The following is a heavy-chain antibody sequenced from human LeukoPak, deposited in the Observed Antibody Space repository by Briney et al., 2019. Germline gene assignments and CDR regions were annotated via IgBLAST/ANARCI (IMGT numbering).Heavy chain of an antibody. CDR2: IYHSGST. V-gene: IGHV4-4*02. CDR1: GGSISSSNW. CDR3: ARGPVVVAATDNWFDP. J-gene: IGHJ5*02. D-gene: IGHD2-15*01. Sequence: SETLSLTCAVSGGSISSSNWWSWVRQPPGKGLEWIGEIYHSGSTNYNPSLKSRVTISVDKSKNQFSLKLSSVTAADTAVHYCARGPVVVAATDNWFDPWGQGTLVTVSS.